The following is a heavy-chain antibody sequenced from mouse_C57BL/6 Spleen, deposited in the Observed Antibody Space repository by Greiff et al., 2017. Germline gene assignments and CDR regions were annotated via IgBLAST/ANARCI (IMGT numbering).Heavy chain of an antibody. J-gene: IGHJ4*01. CDR1: GYTFASYW. D-gene: IGHD1-1*01. CDR3: ARSPTTVVSMDY. CDR2: IDPSDSYT. V-gene: IGHV1-50*01. Sequence: QVQLQQPGAELVKPGASVKLSCKASGYTFASYWMQWVKQRPGQGLEWIGEIDPSDSYTNYNQKFKGKATLTVDTSSSTAYMPLSSLTSEDSAVYYCARSPTTVVSMDYWGQGTSVTVSS.